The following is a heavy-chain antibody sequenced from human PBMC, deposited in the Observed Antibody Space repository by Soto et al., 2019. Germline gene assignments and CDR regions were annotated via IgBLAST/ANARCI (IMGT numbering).Heavy chain of an antibody. V-gene: IGHV4-59*01. J-gene: IGHJ4*02. D-gene: IGHD3-16*01. Sequence: SSETLSLTCTVSGGSISSYYWSWIRQPPGKGLEWIGYIYYSGSTNYNPSLKSRVTISVDTSKNQFSLKLSSVTAADTAVYYCARDRFTGDFDYWGQGTLVTVSS. CDR2: IYYSGST. CDR1: GGSISSYY. CDR3: ARDRFTGDFDY.